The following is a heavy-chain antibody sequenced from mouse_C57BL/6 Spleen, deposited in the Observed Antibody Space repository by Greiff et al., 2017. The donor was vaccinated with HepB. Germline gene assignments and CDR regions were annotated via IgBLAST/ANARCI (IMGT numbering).Heavy chain of an antibody. V-gene: IGHV5-4*03. CDR1: GFTFSSYA. J-gene: IGHJ2*01. CDR2: ISDGGSYT. CDR3: AMGTTAFDY. Sequence: EVKVVESGGGLVKPGGSLKLSCAASGFTFSSYAMSWVRQTPEKRLEWVATISDGGSYTYYPDNVKGRFTISRDNAKNNLYLQMSHLKSEDTAMYYCAMGTTAFDYWGQGTTLTVSS. D-gene: IGHD1-2*01.